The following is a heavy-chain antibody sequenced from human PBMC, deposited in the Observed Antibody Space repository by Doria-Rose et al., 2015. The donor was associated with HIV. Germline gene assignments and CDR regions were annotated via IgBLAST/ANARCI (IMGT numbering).Heavy chain of an antibody. Sequence: GLEWIGEIIHTGSANYNLSLKSRVTISVDTSKNQFTLKLNSLTAADTAVYYCASSDLTGDFGFDIWGQGTVVTVSS. CDR3: ASSDLTGDFGFDI. CDR2: IIHTGSA. D-gene: IGHD7-27*01. V-gene: IGHV4-34*12. J-gene: IGHJ3*02.